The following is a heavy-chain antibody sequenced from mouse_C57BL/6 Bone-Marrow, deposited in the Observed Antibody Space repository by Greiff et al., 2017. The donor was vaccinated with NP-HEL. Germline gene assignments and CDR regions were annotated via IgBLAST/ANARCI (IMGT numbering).Heavy chain of an antibody. D-gene: IGHD2-4*01. CDR1: GYTFTSYD. V-gene: IGHV1-85*01. Sequence: VQLQQSGPELVKPGASVKLSCKASGYTFTSYDINWVKQRPGQGLEWIGWIYPRDGSTKYNEKFKGKATLTVDTSSSTAYMELHSLTSEDSAVYFCARKVIYYDYDAWFAYWGQGTLVTVSA. CDR2: IYPRDGST. CDR3: ARKVIYYDYDAWFAY. J-gene: IGHJ3*01.